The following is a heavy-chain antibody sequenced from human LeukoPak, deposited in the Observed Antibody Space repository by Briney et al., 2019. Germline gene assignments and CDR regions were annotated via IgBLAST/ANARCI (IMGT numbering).Heavy chain of an antibody. CDR3: ARDLDASSSWYSYYYYGMDV. Sequence: PGGSLRLSCAASGFTLSSYAMHWVRQAPGKGLEWVAVISYDGSNKYYADSVKGRFTISRDNSKNTLYLQMNSLRAEDTAVYYCARDLDASSSWYSYYYYGMDVWAKGPRSPSP. J-gene: IGHJ6*02. CDR1: GFTLSSYA. CDR2: ISYDGSNK. D-gene: IGHD6-13*01. V-gene: IGHV3-30-3*01.